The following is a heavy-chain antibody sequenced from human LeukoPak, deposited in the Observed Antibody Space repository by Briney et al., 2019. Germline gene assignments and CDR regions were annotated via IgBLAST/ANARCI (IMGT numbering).Heavy chain of an antibody. CDR1: GFTLSSYG. D-gene: IGHD6-19*01. V-gene: IGHV3-23*01. CDR3: AKAVAGPGYYYYYYMDV. CDR2: ISGSGGST. Sequence: GGTLRLSCAASGFTLSSYGMSWVRQAPGKGLEWVSAISGSGGSTYYADSVKGRFTISRDNSKNTLYLQMNSLRAEDTAVYYCAKAVAGPGYYYYYYMDVWGKGTTVTISS. J-gene: IGHJ6*03.